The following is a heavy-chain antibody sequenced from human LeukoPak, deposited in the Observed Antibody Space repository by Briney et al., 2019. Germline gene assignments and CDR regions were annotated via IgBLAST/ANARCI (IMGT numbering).Heavy chain of an antibody. J-gene: IGHJ4*02. D-gene: IGHD2-21*02. V-gene: IGHV3-23*01. CDR1: GFTFSSYA. CDR3: ARPSNAYCGGDCYSDIDY. Sequence: GASLRPSCAASGFTFSSYAMSWVRQAPGKGLEWVSAISGSGGSTYYEDSVKGRFTISRDNSKNTLYLQMNSLRAEDTAVYYCARPSNAYCGGDCYSDIDYWGQGTLVTVSS. CDR2: ISGSGGST.